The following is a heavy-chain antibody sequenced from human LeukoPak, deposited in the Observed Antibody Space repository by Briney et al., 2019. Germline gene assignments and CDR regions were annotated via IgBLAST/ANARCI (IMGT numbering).Heavy chain of an antibody. CDR3: AREGGYSYGYGGDAFDI. Sequence: PGGSLRLSCAASGFTFSSYSMNWVRQAPGKGLEWVSYIRSCSSTIYYADSVKGRFTISRDNAKNSLYLQMNSLRAEDTAVYYCAREGGYSYGYGGDAFDIWGQGTMVTVSS. CDR2: IRSCSSTI. J-gene: IGHJ3*02. V-gene: IGHV3-48*01. CDR1: GFTFSSYS. D-gene: IGHD5-18*01.